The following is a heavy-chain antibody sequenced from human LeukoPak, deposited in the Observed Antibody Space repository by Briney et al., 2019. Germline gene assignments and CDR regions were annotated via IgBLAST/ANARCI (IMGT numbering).Heavy chain of an antibody. CDR2: IKSKTDGGTT. J-gene: IGHJ4*02. CDR3: TTDLVVTMIVVVPPPLFDY. Sequence: GGSLRLSCAASGFTFSNAWMSWVRQAPGKGLEWVGRIKSKTDGGTTDYAAPVKGRFTISRDDSKKTLYLQMNSLKTEDTAVYYCTTDLVVTMIVVVPPPLFDYWGQGTLVTVSS. V-gene: IGHV3-15*01. CDR1: GFTFSNAW. D-gene: IGHD3-22*01.